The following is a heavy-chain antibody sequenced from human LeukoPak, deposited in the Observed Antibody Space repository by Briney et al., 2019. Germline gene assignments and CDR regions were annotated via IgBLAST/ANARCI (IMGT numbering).Heavy chain of an antibody. D-gene: IGHD3-3*01. CDR1: GFTFSSYA. Sequence: PGGSLRLSCAASGFTFSSYAMSWVRQAPGKGLEWVSAISGSGGSTYYADSVKGRFTISRDNSKNTLYLQMNSLRAEDTAVYYCAKSAPKTYYDFWSGPPIYMDVWGKGITVTVSS. J-gene: IGHJ6*03. CDR3: AKSAPKTYYDFWSGPPIYMDV. V-gene: IGHV3-23*01. CDR2: ISGSGGST.